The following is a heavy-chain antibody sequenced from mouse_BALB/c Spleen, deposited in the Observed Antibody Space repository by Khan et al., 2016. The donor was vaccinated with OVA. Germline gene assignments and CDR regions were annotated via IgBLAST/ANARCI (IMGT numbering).Heavy chain of an antibody. Sequence: EVELVESGGGLVKPGGSLKLSCAASGFTFSNYAMSWVRQSPEKRLEWVASISSGDSTYYPDSVKGRFTISRDNARNILYLQMSSLRSDDTAMYYWARDYWFAYWGQGTLVTVSA. V-gene: IGHV5-6-5*01. J-gene: IGHJ3*01. CDR1: GFTFSNYA. CDR2: ISSGDST. CDR3: ARDYWFAY.